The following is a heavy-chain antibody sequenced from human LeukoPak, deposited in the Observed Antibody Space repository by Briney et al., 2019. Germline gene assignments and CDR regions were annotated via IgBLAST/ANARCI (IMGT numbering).Heavy chain of an antibody. D-gene: IGHD3-22*01. J-gene: IGHJ4*02. V-gene: IGHV1-2*02. CDR1: GYTFTGYY. CDR2: INPNSGGT. Sequence: ASVKVSCKASGYTFTGYYMHWVRQAPGQGLEWMGWINPNSGGTNYAQKFQGRVTMTRDTSISTAYMELSRLRSVDTAVYYCARNLYYYDSSGSIDYWGQGTLVIVSS. CDR3: ARNLYYYDSSGSIDY.